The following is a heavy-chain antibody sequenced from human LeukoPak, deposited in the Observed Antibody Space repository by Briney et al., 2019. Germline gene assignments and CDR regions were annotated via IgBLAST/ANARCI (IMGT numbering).Heavy chain of an antibody. CDR2: ISSSSNYI. J-gene: IGHJ4*02. CDR1: GFTFTSYT. D-gene: IGHD6-13*01. V-gene: IGHV3-21*01. CDR3: AKDRYSGLNTIDY. Sequence: GGSLRLPCAASGFTFTSYTMNWVRQAPGKGLEWVSSISSSSNYIYYADSVKGRFTISRDNAKNSLYLQMNSLRAEDTAVYYCAKDRYSGLNTIDYWGQGTLVTVSS.